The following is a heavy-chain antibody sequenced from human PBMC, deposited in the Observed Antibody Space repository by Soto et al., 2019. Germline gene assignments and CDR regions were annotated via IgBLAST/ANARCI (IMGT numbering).Heavy chain of an antibody. CDR3: ASQGIQLWLRAS. Sequence: GGSLRLSCAASGFTFSSYAMSWVRQAPGKGLEWVSAISGSGGSTYYADSVKGRFTISRDNSKNTLYLQMNSLRAEDTAVYYCASQGIQLWLRASWGQGTLVTVSS. CDR1: GFTFSSYA. V-gene: IGHV3-23*01. CDR2: ISGSGGST. D-gene: IGHD5-18*01. J-gene: IGHJ4*02.